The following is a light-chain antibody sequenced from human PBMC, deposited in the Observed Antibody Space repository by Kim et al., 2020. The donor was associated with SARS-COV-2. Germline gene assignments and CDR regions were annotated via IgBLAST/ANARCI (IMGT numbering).Light chain of an antibody. V-gene: IGLV4-69*02. CDR2: VNSDGSS. J-gene: IGLJ3*02. CDR3: QSWGPGIRV. Sequence: ASVKFTCTLDSGHNNFAIAWHQQQPDKRPRFLMKVNSDGSSIKGDGIPDRFSGSSSGTERYLTISSLRSEDEAVYYCQSWGPGIRVFGRGTKLTVL. CDR1: SGHNNFA.